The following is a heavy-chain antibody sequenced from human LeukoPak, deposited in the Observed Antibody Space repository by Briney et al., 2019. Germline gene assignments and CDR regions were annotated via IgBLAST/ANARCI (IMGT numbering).Heavy chain of an antibody. CDR1: GFTFSSYA. D-gene: IGHD4-17*01. CDR3: ARASTTVPNLLDH. CDR2: ISGSGGST. J-gene: IGHJ4*02. Sequence: GGSLRLSCAASGFTFSSYAMSWVRQAPGKGLEWASAISGSGGSTYYPDSVEGRFTISRDNSKNTLYLQMNSLRAEDTAVYYCARASTTVPNLLDHWGRGTLVTVSS. V-gene: IGHV3-23*01.